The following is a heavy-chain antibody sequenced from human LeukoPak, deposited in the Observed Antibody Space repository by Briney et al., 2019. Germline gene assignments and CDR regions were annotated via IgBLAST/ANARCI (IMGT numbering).Heavy chain of an antibody. J-gene: IGHJ4*02. CDR1: GFTFSSYG. V-gene: IGHV1-18*01. CDR2: ISAYNGNT. D-gene: IGHD3-22*01. CDR3: ARGSFKNYYDSSGQLDY. Sequence: ASVKVSCKASGFTFSSYGISWVRQAPGQGLEWMGWISAYNGNTNYAQKLQGRVTMTTDTSTSTAYMELRSLRSDGTAVYYCARGSFKNYYDSSGQLDYWGQGTLVTVSS.